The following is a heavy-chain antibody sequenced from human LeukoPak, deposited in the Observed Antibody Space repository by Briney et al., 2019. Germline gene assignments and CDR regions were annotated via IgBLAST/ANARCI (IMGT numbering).Heavy chain of an antibody. Sequence: QPGGSLRLSCAASGFSFSSYAMSWVRQAPGEGLEWVSGISGSGARTYYEDSVKGRFTISRDRSITTLYQQMNSLGAEDTALYYFAKGHSYYYCYGMKVWGQGHTVTVSS. CDR2: ISGSGART. CDR1: GFSFSSYA. V-gene: IGHV3-23*01. CDR3: AKGHSYYYCYGMKV. J-gene: IGHJ6*02.